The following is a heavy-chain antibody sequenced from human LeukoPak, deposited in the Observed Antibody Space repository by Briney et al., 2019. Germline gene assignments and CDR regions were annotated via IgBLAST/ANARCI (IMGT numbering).Heavy chain of an antibody. CDR1: GGSISSGSYY. CDR3: ARDSVDCSSASCAPDY. J-gene: IGHJ4*02. D-gene: IGHD2-2*01. CDR2: IYTSGST. V-gene: IGHV4-61*02. Sequence: SETLSLTCTVSGGSISSGSYYWSWLRQPAGKGLEWIRRIYTSGSTNYNPSLKSRVTISVDTSKNQFSLKLSSVTAADTAVYYCARDSVDCSSASCAPDYWGQGTLVTVSS.